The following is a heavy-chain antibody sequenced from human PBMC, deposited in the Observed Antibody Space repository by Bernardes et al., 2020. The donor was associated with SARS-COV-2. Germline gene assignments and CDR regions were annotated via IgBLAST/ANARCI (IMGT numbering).Heavy chain of an antibody. Sequence: ASVKVSCKTSGYSFTDFYLHWVRQAPGQGLEWMGWINPNSGGKNSAQNFLGRVTMTRDTSISTVYMELSGLRSDDTAIYYCARGNWVEYYDLTGNLDYWGQGTLVTVSS. CDR2: INPNSGGK. J-gene: IGHJ4*02. CDR3: ARGNWVEYYDLTGNLDY. D-gene: IGHD3-3*01. V-gene: IGHV1-2*02. CDR1: GYSFTDFY.